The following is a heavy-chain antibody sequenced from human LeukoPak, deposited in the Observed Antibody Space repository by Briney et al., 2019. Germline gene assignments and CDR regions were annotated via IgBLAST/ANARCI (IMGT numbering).Heavy chain of an antibody. D-gene: IGHD1-26*01. Sequence: GGLLRSSCGAAEITFSSYGMHWVRMAPGKGLKLVAVIRYEGSNNYYADAVKGRFTTSRANSKNTLCLQMNSLRTEDTAVYNCAVDTTADYWGQGTLVTVSS. CDR3: AVDTTADY. V-gene: IGHV3-33*01. CDR1: EITFSSYG. J-gene: IGHJ4*02. CDR2: IRYEGSNN.